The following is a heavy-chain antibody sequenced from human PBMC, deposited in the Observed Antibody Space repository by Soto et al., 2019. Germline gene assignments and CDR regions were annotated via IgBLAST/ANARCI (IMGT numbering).Heavy chain of an antibody. D-gene: IGHD1-26*01. CDR1: GFTFSSYA. CDR2: IRGSGDST. J-gene: IGHJ4*02. Sequence: EVQLLESGGGLVQPGGSLRLSCAASGFTFSSYAMSWVRQAPGKGLEWVSAIRGSGDSTYYADSVKGRFTISRDNSKNTLYLLMNSLRAEDTAVYYCAKALGSGSYAATDYWGQGTLVTVSS. CDR3: AKALGSGSYAATDY. V-gene: IGHV3-23*01.